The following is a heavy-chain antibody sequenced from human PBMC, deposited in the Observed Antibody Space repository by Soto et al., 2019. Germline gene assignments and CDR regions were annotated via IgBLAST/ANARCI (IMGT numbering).Heavy chain of an antibody. J-gene: IGHJ4*02. CDR3: ARATPAGSADF. V-gene: IGHV4-31*03. D-gene: IGHD2-2*01. CDR1: GGSNIRDGYY. CDR2: ISYSGSS. Sequence: PSETLSLTCTVSGGSNIRDGYYWSWIRQHPGKGLEWIAYISYSGSSYSNPSLKSRVTISADTSKNQFSLRLTSVTAADTAVYFCARATPAGSADFSGQGTLVTVSS.